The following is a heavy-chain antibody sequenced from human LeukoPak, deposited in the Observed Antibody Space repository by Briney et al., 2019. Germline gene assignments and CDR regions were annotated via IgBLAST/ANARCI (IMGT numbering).Heavy chain of an antibody. Sequence: GGSLRLSCADSGFTFSSYSMNWVRQAPGKGLEWVSSISSSSSYIYYADSVKGRFTISRDNAKNSLYLQMNSLRAEDTAVYYCARGTISITIFGVVILDSDGMEVWGQGTTVTVSS. D-gene: IGHD3-3*01. CDR2: ISSSSSYI. J-gene: IGHJ6*02. CDR1: GFTFSSYS. V-gene: IGHV3-21*01. CDR3: ARGTISITIFGVVILDSDGMEV.